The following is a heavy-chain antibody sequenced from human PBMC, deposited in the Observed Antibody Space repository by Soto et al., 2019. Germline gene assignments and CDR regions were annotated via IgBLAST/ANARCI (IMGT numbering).Heavy chain of an antibody. CDR3: ARVIRPNYFFDY. Sequence: ASVKVSCKPSGYTFTGYYMHWVRQAPGQGLEWMGWINPDSGGTVYAQKFQGRVTMTRDTSIGTVYMELSRLRSDDTAAYYCARVIRPNYFFDYWGQGTLVTVSS. V-gene: IGHV1-2*02. J-gene: IGHJ4*02. CDR2: INPDSGGT. D-gene: IGHD3-10*01. CDR1: GYTFTGYY.